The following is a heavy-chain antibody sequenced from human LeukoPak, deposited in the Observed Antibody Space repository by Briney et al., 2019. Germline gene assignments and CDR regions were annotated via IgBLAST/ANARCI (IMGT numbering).Heavy chain of an antibody. CDR2: IYYSGST. CDR1: GGSISSGDYY. V-gene: IGHV4-30-4*01. J-gene: IGHJ4*02. CDR3: ARDRAYGDYTGLGYFDY. Sequence: PSETLSLTCTVSGGSISSGDYYWSWIRQPPGKGLEWIGYIYYSGSTYYNPSLKSRVTIPVDTSKNQFSLKLSSVTAADTAVYYCARDRAYGDYTGLGYFDYWGQGTLVTVSS. D-gene: IGHD4-17*01.